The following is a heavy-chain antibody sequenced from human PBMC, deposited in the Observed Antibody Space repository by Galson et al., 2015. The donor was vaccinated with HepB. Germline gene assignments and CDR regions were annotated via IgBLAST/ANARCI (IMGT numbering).Heavy chain of an antibody. CDR2: FDPVDGET. J-gene: IGHJ3*02. V-gene: IGHV1-24*01. CDR3: ATDSVAGTGRAAFDI. D-gene: IGHD6-19*01. Sequence: SVKVSCKVSGYTLTELSMHWVRQAPGKGLEWMGGFDPVDGETIYAQKFQGRVAMTEDTSTDTAYMELSSLRSEDTAVYYCATDSVAGTGRAAFDIWGQGTMVTVSS. CDR1: GYTLTELS.